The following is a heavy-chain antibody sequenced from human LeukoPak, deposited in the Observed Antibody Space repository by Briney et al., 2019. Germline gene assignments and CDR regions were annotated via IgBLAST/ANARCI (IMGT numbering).Heavy chain of an antibody. CDR2: INGNGGST. CDR1: GFTFSSYS. Sequence: GGSLRLSCAASGFTFSSYSMNWVRQAPGKGLEWVSGINGNGGSTGYADSVRGRFIISRDNAKNYVHLQMDSLRAEDTAVYYCARDQGSADYWGQGTLVTVSS. V-gene: IGHV3-20*04. J-gene: IGHJ4*02. CDR3: ARDQGSADY.